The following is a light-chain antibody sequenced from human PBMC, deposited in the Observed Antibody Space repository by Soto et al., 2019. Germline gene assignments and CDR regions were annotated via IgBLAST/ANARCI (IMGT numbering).Light chain of an antibody. V-gene: IGLV2-8*01. CDR1: SSDVGDYNY. J-gene: IGLJ1*01. CDR2: EVS. Sequence: QSVLTQPPSASGTPGQSVTIPCTGTSSDVGDYNYVSWYQQHPGKAPKLMIYEVSRRPSGVPDRFSGSKSGNTASLTVSGLQAEDEADYYCSLYSSNGSLIFGPGTKVTVL. CDR3: SLYSSNGSLI.